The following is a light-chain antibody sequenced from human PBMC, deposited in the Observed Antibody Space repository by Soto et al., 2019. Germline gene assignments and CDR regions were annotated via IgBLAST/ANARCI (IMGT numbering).Light chain of an antibody. V-gene: IGKV3-11*01. CDR2: DAS. Sequence: EIVLTQSPATLSLSPGERATLSCRASQSVSSYLAWYQQKPGQAPRLLIYDASNRATGIPARFSGSGSGTDFTLTISSLEPEDFAVYYCQQRSNWPPYPFGQGPKLEIK. CDR3: QQRSNWPPYP. J-gene: IGKJ2*01. CDR1: QSVSSY.